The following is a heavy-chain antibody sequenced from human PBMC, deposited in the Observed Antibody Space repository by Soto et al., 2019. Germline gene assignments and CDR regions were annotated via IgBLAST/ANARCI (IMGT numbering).Heavy chain of an antibody. V-gene: IGHV3-7*01. J-gene: IGHJ4*02. CDR2: IKEDGSVK. CDR3: SRIGYSSSSFDY. D-gene: IGHD6-6*01. CDR1: GFPFTNYW. Sequence: GGSLRLSCAASGFPFTNYWMSWVRQAPGKGLEWLANIKEDGSVKYYVDSVRGRFTISRDNAKNSLYLQVNILRAEDTAVYYGSRIGYSSSSFDYWGQGSLVTVYS.